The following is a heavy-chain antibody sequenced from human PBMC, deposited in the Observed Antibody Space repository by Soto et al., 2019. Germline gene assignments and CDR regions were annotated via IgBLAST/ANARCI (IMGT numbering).Heavy chain of an antibody. D-gene: IGHD3-10*01. V-gene: IGHV1-18*01. Sequence: QVQLVQSGAEVKKPGASVKVSCKASGYTFTSYGISWVRQAPGQGIEWMGWISAYNGNTNYAQKLQGRVTMTTDTSTSTAYMELRSLRSDDTAVYYCARDVVTMVRGVSIEVDDYYYGMDVWGQGTTVTVSS. CDR2: ISAYNGNT. CDR3: ARDVVTMVRGVSIEVDDYYYGMDV. CDR1: GYTFTSYG. J-gene: IGHJ6*02.